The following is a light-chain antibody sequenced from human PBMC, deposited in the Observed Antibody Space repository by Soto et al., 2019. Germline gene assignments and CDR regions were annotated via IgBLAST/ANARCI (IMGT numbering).Light chain of an antibody. J-gene: IGKJ1*01. CDR3: QQYGSSPQT. Sequence: EIVFTHSPGTLSLSTGERASLSCRASQSVSSSYLAWYQQKPGQAPRLLIYGASSRATGIPDRFSGSGSGTDFTLTISRLEPEDFAVYYCQQYGSSPQTFGQGTKVDIK. CDR1: QSVSSSY. V-gene: IGKV3-20*01. CDR2: GAS.